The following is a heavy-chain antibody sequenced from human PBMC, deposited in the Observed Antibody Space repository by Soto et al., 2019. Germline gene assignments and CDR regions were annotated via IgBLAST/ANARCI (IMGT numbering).Heavy chain of an antibody. CDR1: GFNFDDYA. D-gene: IGHD4-4*01. CDR2: ISGDGGST. J-gene: IGHJ4*02. CDR3: AKEGSKPLYSNYGGWAY. V-gene: IGHV3-43*02. Sequence: GGSLRLSCAASGFNFDDYAMHWVRQAPGKGLEWVSLISGDGGSTYYADSVKGRFTISRDNSKNSLYLQMNSLRTEDTALYYCAKEGSKPLYSNYGGWAYWGQGTLVTVSS.